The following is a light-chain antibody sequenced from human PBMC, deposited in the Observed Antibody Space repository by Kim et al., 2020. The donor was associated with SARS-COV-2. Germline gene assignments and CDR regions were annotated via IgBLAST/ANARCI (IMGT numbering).Light chain of an antibody. V-gene: IGKV1-39*01. J-gene: IGKJ2*01. CDR2: ATS. Sequence: DIQMTQSPSSLSASVGDRVTITCRVSQTISTYLNWYHQKPGKAPKLLIYATSNLQNGVPSRFSGSGSGTDFTLTISSLQPEDFAIYYCQQTYGTPTFGQGTKLEI. CDR3: QQTYGTPT. CDR1: QTISTY.